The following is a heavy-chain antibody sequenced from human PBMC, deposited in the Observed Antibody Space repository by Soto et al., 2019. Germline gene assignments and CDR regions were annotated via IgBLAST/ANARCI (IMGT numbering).Heavy chain of an antibody. J-gene: IGHJ4*02. CDR2: IYYSGST. D-gene: IGHD6-13*01. Sequence: LCGGSISSGDYYWSWIRQPPGKGLEWIGYIYYSGSTYYNPSLKSRVTISVDTSKNQFSLKLSSVTAADTAVYYCAKSYSSSWSHFDYWGQGTLVTVSS. CDR3: AKSYSSSWSHFDY. V-gene: IGHV4-30-4*01. CDR1: GGSISSGDYY.